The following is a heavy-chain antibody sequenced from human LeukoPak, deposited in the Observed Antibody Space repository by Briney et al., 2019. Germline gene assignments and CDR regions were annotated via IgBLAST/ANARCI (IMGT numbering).Heavy chain of an antibody. CDR2: INHSGST. Sequence: SETLSLTCAVYGGSFSGYYWSWIRQPPGKGLEWIGEINHSGSTNYNPSPKSRVTISVDTSKNQFSLKLSSVTAADTAVYYCARGIVVVPAAMSNWFDPWGQGTLVTVSS. V-gene: IGHV4-34*01. J-gene: IGHJ5*02. D-gene: IGHD2-2*01. CDR1: GGSFSGYY. CDR3: ARGIVVVPAAMSNWFDP.